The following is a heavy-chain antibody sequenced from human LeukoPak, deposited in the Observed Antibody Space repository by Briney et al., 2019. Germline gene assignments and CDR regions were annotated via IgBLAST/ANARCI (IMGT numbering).Heavy chain of an antibody. V-gene: IGHV3-48*04. CDR2: ISGNSSTI. CDR1: GFTFSRYS. CDR3: ARERSSSEDY. Sequence: GGSLRLSCAASGFTFSRYSMNWVRQAPGKGLEWISYISGNSSTIYYADSVKCRFTISRDNAKNSLYLQMNSLRAEDTAVYYCARERSSSEDYWGQGTLVTVSS. D-gene: IGHD6-6*01. J-gene: IGHJ4*02.